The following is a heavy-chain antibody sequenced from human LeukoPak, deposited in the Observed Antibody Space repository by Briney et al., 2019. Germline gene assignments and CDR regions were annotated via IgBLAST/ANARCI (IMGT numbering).Heavy chain of an antibody. Sequence: PGGSLRLSCAVSEFSFSHFAMHWVRQAPGKGLEWLAVVSSHGNDGYYADSVMGRFTISRDDSKSTLYLQIDSLRPDDTAIDYCTRDASNFNDFDYWGQGTLVTVSS. CDR3: TRDASNFNDFDY. V-gene: IGHV3-30*01. D-gene: IGHD5-24*01. CDR1: EFSFSHFA. J-gene: IGHJ4*02. CDR2: VSSHGNDG.